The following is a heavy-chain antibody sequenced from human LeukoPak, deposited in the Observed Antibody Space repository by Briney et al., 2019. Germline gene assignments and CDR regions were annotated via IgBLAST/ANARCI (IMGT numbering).Heavy chain of an antibody. CDR2: IYPADSDT. CDR3: ARHRTLSRAEFDY. D-gene: IGHD1-14*01. CDR1: GYSFTSHW. J-gene: IGHJ4*02. V-gene: IGHV5-51*01. Sequence: GESLKISCKSSGYSFTSHWIGWVRQIPGKGLEWMGVIYPADSDTRYSPSFQGQVTISADKSIRIAFLQWSSLKASDTAVYFCARHRTLSRAEFDYWGQGTLVTVPS.